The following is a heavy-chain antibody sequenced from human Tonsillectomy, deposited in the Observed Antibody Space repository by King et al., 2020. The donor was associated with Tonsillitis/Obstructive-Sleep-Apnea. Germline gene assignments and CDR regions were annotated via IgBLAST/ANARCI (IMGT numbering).Heavy chain of an antibody. CDR2: ISYDGSNK. J-gene: IGHJ3*02. D-gene: IGHD3-16*01. CDR3: AGRYYDYIWGAFDI. CDR1: GFTFSSYA. V-gene: IGHV3-30*01. Sequence: VQLVESGGGVVQPGRSLRLSCAASGFTFSSYAMHWVRQAPGKGLEWVAVISYDGSNKYYADSVKGRFTISRDNSKNTLYLQMNSLRAEDTAVYYCAGRYYDYIWGAFDIWGQGTMVTVSS.